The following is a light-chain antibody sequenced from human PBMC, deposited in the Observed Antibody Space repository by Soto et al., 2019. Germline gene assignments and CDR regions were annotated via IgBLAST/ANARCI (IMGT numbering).Light chain of an antibody. V-gene: IGKV3-20*01. CDR3: QHYGSALFT. Sequence: EIVLTQSPGTLSLSPGERATLSCRASQSFSSSYLAWYQQKPGQAPRLLLYGASSRATGIPDRFSGSGSGTDFTLTISSREPEDFAVYYCQHYGSALFTFGPGTKVDVK. CDR2: GAS. CDR1: QSFSSSY. J-gene: IGKJ3*01.